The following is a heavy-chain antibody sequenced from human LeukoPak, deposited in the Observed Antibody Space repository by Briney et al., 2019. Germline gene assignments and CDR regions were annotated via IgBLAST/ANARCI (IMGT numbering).Heavy chain of an antibody. CDR2: ISGSGGST. Sequence: GGSLRLSCAASGFTFSSYAMSWVRQAPGKGLEWVSAISGSGGSTYYADSVKGRFTISRDNSKNTLYLQMNSLRAEDTAVYYCASPDIIGSGWRGYFDYWGQGTLVTVSS. D-gene: IGHD6-19*01. CDR1: GFTFSSYA. CDR3: ASPDIIGSGWRGYFDY. J-gene: IGHJ4*02. V-gene: IGHV3-23*01.